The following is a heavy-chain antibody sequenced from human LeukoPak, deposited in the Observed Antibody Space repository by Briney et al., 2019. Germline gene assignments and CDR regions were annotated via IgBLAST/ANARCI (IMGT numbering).Heavy chain of an antibody. V-gene: IGHV4-39*01. CDR3: ARRRYYDGSGYLG. CDR1: GDSVSRSDSY. J-gene: IGHJ1*01. Sequence: TSETLSLTCSVSGDSVSRSDSYWDWIRQPPGKRLEWIGTIYYSGRTYYSPSLKSRVTMSVDPSNNQFSLNLRSVAAADTALYYCARRRYYDGSGYLGWGQGTLLSVSS. D-gene: IGHD3-22*01. CDR2: IYYSGRT.